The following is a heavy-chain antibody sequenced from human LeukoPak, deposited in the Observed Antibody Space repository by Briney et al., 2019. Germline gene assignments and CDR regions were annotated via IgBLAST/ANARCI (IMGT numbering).Heavy chain of an antibody. Sequence: GGSLRLSCAASGFTFSSFSMNCVPDAPGKGLEWVSAVCPSGAATSYAGSVKGQFPISKDNSKNTVNLQMNSLRAEDTAVYYCAKDAPTSSSAGWFDPWGQGTLVTVSS. CDR3: AKDAPTSSSAGWFDP. V-gene: IGHV3-23*01. J-gene: IGHJ5*01. CDR1: GFTFSSFS. D-gene: IGHD1-26*01. CDR2: VCPSGAAT.